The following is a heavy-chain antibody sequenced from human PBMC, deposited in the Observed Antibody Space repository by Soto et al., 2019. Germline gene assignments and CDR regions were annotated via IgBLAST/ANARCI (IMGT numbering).Heavy chain of an antibody. J-gene: IGHJ4*02. V-gene: IGHV1-69*01. CDR3: AREGGSGSYRGYYFDY. CDR2: IIPIFGTA. CDR1: GGTFSSYA. Sequence: QVQLVQSGAEVKKPGSSVKVSCKASGGTFSSYAISWVRQAPGQGLEWMGGIIPIFGTANYAQKFQGRVKITADESTRKDYMVLSSLRSEDTAGYYLAREGGSGSYRGYYFDYWGQGTLVTVSS. D-gene: IGHD3-10*01.